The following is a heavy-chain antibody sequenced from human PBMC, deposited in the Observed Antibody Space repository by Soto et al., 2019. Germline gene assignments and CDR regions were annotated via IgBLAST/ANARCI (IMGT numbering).Heavy chain of an antibody. Sequence: PGESLKISCKGSGYSFTSYWIGWVRQMPGKGLEWMGIIYPGDSDTRYSPSSQGQVTISADKSISTAYLQWSSLKASDTAMYYCATHRTSIVVVPAASRDYYYVMDVWGQGTPVTLSS. CDR3: ATHRTSIVVVPAASRDYYYVMDV. CDR1: GYSFTSYW. D-gene: IGHD2-2*01. J-gene: IGHJ6*02. V-gene: IGHV5-51*01. CDR2: IYPGDSDT.